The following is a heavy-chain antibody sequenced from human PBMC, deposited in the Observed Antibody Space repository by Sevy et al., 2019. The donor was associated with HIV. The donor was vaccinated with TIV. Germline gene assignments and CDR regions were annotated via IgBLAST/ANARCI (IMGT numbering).Heavy chain of an antibody. D-gene: IGHD6-13*01. CDR1: GFTFSSYA. V-gene: IGHV3-30-3*01. CDR3: ARERTYSSSSDYYYGMDV. Sequence: LSLTCAASGFTFSSYAMHWVRQAPGKGLEWVAVISYDGSNKYYADSVKGRFTISRDNSKNTLYLQMNSLRAEDTAVYYCARERTYSSSSDYYYGMDVWGQGTTVTVSS. CDR2: ISYDGSNK. J-gene: IGHJ6*02.